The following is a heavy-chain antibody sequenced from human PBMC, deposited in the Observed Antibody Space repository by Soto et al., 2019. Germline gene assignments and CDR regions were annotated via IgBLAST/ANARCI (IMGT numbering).Heavy chain of an antibody. CDR3: ARGITSGHPQYFQH. CDR1: GYTFTIDV. Sequence: ASVKVSCKASGYTFTIDVMHWVRQAPGQRLEWMGWINAGNGNTKYSQNFQGRVTITRDTSASTAYMEVSSLRSEDRAVYYCARGITSGHPQYFQHWGQGTLVTVSS. CDR2: INAGNGNT. D-gene: IGHD2-8*01. V-gene: IGHV1-3*01. J-gene: IGHJ1*01.